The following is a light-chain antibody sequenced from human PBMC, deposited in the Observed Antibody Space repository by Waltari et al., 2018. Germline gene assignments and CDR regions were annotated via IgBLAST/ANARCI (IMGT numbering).Light chain of an antibody. CDR2: GAS. CDR1: QSVSSSY. J-gene: IGKJ1*01. V-gene: IGKV3-20*01. Sequence: IVCTQSPGSLSLSPGERATLSCRASQSVSSSYLAWYQQKPGQAPRLLIYGASSRATGIPDRFSGSGSGTDFTLTISRLEPEDFAVYYCQQYGSSPPWTFGQGTKVEIK. CDR3: QQYGSSPPWT.